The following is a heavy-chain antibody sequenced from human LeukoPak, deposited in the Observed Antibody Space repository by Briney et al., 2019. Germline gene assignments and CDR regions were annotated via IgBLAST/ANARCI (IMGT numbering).Heavy chain of an antibody. CDR1: GGSISSGGYY. V-gene: IGHV4-31*03. CDR2: IYYSGST. CDR3: AGLSQLWFGFDP. J-gene: IGHJ5*02. D-gene: IGHD5-18*01. Sequence: SETLSLTCTVSGGSISSGGYYWSWIRQHPGKGLEWIGYIYYSGSTYYNPSLKSRVTISVDTSKNQFSLKLSSVTAADTAVYYCAGLSQLWFGFDPWGQGTLVTVSS.